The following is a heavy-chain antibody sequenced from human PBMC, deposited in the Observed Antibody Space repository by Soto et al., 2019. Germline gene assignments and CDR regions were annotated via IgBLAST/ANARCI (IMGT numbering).Heavy chain of an antibody. J-gene: IGHJ4*02. V-gene: IGHV5-51*01. D-gene: IGHD3-16*01. CDR1: GYSFSTHW. CDR2: IYPGDSDA. CDR3: ARSQFDYVWGTSGYFDS. Sequence: GESLKISCKGSGYSFSTHWVGWVRQTPGKGLEWMGIIYPGDSDARYSPSFKGQVTISVDESITTAFLQWSSLKASDTAMYYCARSQFDYVWGTSGYFDSWGQGTLVTVSS.